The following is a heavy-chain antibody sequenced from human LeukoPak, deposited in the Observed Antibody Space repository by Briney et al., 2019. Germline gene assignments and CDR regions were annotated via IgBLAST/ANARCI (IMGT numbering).Heavy chain of an antibody. CDR2: IKRDGSEK. CDR3: ARDGRTTVTKGTPTAHYY. V-gene: IGHV3-7*01. Sequence: GGSLRLSCAASGFTFSSYWMSWVRQAPGKGLEWVANIKRDGSEKYYVDSVKGRFTISRDNAKNSLYPQMNSLRAEDTAVYYCARDGRTTVTKGTPTAHYYWGQGTLVTVSS. D-gene: IGHD4-17*01. CDR1: GFTFSSYW. J-gene: IGHJ4*02.